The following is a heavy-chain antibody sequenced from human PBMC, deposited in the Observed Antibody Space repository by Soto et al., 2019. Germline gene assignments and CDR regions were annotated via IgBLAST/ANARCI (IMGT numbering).Heavy chain of an antibody. V-gene: IGHV5-51*01. CDR1: GYSFTSYW. CDR2: IYPGDSDT. Sequence: PWESLKISCKGSGYSFTSYWIGWVRQMPVKGLEWMGIIYPGDSDTRYSPSFQGQVTISADKSISTAYLQWSSLKASDTAMYYCARLTFPGDCSSTSCYAGGYYYYYMDVWGKGTTVTVSS. J-gene: IGHJ6*03. D-gene: IGHD2-2*01. CDR3: ARLTFPGDCSSTSCYAGGYYYYYMDV.